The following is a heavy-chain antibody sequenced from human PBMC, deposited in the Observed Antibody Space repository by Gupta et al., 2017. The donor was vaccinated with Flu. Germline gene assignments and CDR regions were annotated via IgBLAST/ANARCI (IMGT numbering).Heavy chain of an antibody. CDR3: ARAEWLVQRYCDF. D-gene: IGHD6-19*01. J-gene: IGHJ4*02. CDR1: GFNFRNYD. CDR2: INPDGSAT. V-gene: IGHV3-7*01. Sequence: EVQLVESGGGLVQPGGSVKLSCAASGFNFRNYDIYWVRQAPGKGLEWVASINPDGSATSYVDSMMGRFTLSRDNTENSIHLQMNSLTAEDTAVYYCARAEWLVQRYCDFWGQGALVTVSS.